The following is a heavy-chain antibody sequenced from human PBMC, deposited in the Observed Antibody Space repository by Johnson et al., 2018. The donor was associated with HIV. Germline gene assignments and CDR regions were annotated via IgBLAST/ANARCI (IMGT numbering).Heavy chain of an antibody. CDR3: ARPGIAVAAAPDDDASDI. D-gene: IGHD6-19*01. J-gene: IGHJ3*02. V-gene: IGHV3-30*09. Sequence: QVQLVESGGGVVQPGRSLRLSCAASGFTFSSYAMHWVRQAPGKGLEWVAVISYDGSNKNYADSVKGRFAFSRDNSKNTLYLQMNSLRAEDTAVYYCARPGIAVAAAPDDDASDIWGQGTMVTVSS. CDR1: GFTFSSYA. CDR2: ISYDGSNK.